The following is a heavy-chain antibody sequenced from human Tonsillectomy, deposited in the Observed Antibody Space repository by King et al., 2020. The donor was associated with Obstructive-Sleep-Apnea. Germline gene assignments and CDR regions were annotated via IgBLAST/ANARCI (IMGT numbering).Heavy chain of an antibody. D-gene: IGHD5-24*01. CDR2: RSYDGGNH. V-gene: IGHV3-30-3*01. CDR1: EFSFRTYA. CDR3: ASGTDGYSYFYF. Sequence: VQLVESGGGVVQPGRSLILSCAASEFSFRTYAMHWVRQAPGKGLELVGIRSYDGGNHHFADSVKGRFTISRDNSRNTLYLPMDSLRPEDTAMYYCASGTDGYSYFYFWGQGTLVTVSS. J-gene: IGHJ4*02.